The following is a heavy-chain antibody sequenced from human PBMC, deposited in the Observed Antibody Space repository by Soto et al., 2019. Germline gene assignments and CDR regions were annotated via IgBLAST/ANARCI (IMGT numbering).Heavy chain of an antibody. CDR1: GFTFSSYG. CDR2: ISYDGSNK. CDR3: AKPPSSHSYHYGMDV. D-gene: IGHD4-4*01. V-gene: IGHV3-30*18. Sequence: SLRLSCAASGFTFSSYGMHWVRQAPGKGLEWVAVISYDGSNKYYADSVKGRITISRDNSKNTLYLQMNSLRGEDTAVYYCAKPPSSHSYHYGMDVWGQGTTVTVSS. J-gene: IGHJ6*02.